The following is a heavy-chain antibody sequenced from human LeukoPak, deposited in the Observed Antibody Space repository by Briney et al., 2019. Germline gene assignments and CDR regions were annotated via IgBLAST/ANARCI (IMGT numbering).Heavy chain of an antibody. D-gene: IGHD3-22*01. CDR3: ARGPNYYDSNGHYYYYGMDV. J-gene: IGHJ6*02. CDR1: GFTFSSYA. V-gene: IGHV3-33*08. CDR2: IWYDGSNK. Sequence: PGGSLRLSCAASGFTFSSYAMHWVRQAPGKGLEWVAVIWYDGSNKYYADSVKGRFTISRDNSKNTLYLQMNSLRAEDTAVYYCARGPNYYDSNGHYYYYGMDVWGQGTTVTVSS.